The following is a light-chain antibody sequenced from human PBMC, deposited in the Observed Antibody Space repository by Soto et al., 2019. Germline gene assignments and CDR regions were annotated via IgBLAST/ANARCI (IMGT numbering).Light chain of an antibody. CDR1: RSNIGAGQD. CDR2: GDN. J-gene: IGLJ2*01. Sequence: LTQPPSVSGSPGQRVTISCTGSRSNIGAGQDVHWYRQLPGTAPKLLIYGDNNRPSGVPDRFSGSKSGTSASLAITGLQAEDEADYYCQSYDSSLSVIFGGGTKLTVL. V-gene: IGLV1-40*01. CDR3: QSYDSSLSVI.